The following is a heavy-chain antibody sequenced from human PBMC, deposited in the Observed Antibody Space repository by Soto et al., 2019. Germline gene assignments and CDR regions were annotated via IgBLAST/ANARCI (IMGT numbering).Heavy chain of an antibody. CDR3: SRVSSSIVVVPDYGMDV. J-gene: IGHJ6*02. CDR1: GYTFISHG. CDR2: ISGKNGNT. V-gene: IGHV1-18*04. Sequence: QVQLVQSGVEVKKPGASVKVSCKASGYTFISHGINWVRQAPGQGLEWMGWISGKNGNTNYAQKLQGRVTLTTKTSTSTAYMELRSLRTDDSAGYYCSRVSSSIVVVPDYGMDVWGQGTTVTVSS. D-gene: IGHD2-15*01.